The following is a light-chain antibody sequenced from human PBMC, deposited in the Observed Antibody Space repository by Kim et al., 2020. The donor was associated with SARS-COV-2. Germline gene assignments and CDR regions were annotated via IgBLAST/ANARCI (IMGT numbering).Light chain of an antibody. CDR1: QSISTY. CDR3: QQYNSSPWT. J-gene: IGKJ1*01. Sequence: DIQMTQSLSSLSLSVGDRVTITCRAIQSISTYLNWYQHKPGKAPMLLISAASNLQSGVPSRFSGRGSGTDFTLTISSLQPDDFATYYCQQYNSSPWTFGQGTKVDIK. CDR2: AAS. V-gene: IGKV1-39*01.